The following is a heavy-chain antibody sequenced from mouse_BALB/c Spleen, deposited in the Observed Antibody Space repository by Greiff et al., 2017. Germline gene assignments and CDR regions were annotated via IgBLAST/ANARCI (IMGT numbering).Heavy chain of an antibody. CDR2: INSNGGST. J-gene: IGHJ4*01. CDR3: ARAHWDYAMDY. CDR1: GFTFSSYT. V-gene: IGHV5-6-3*01. Sequence: EVQVVESGGGVVKPGGSLKLSCAASGFTFSSYTMSWVRQTPEKRLEWVATINSNGGSTYYPDSVKGRFTISRDNAKNTLYLQMSSLKSEDTAMYYCARAHWDYAMDYWGQGTSVTVSS. D-gene: IGHD4-1*01.